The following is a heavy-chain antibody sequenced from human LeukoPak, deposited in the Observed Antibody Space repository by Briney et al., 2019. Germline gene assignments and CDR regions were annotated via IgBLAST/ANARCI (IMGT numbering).Heavy chain of an antibody. CDR1: GYTFTGYY. Sequence: ASVKVSCKASGYTFTGYYMHWVRQTPGLGLEWMGWINPNSGGTNYAQKFQGRVTMTRDTSISTAYMELSRLRSDDTAVYYCARDLGIAARYFDYWGQGTLVTVSS. CDR3: ARDLGIAARYFDY. D-gene: IGHD6-6*01. CDR2: INPNSGGT. J-gene: IGHJ4*02. V-gene: IGHV1-2*02.